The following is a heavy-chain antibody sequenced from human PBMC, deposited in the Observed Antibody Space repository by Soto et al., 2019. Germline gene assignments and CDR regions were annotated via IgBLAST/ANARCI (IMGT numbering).Heavy chain of an antibody. CDR2: ISAYNGNT. CDR1: GDIFTKYG. V-gene: IGHV1-18*01. Sequence: VQLVQSGAEVKKPGASAKVSCKASGDIFTKYGISWVRQAPGQGLEWMGWISAYNGNTNYAQKLQGRVTMTTDTSTSTAYMELMSLTSDDTAVYYCARDVPTVTTGGPDYWVQGSLVTVSS. D-gene: IGHD4-17*01. CDR3: ARDVPTVTTGGPDY. J-gene: IGHJ4*02.